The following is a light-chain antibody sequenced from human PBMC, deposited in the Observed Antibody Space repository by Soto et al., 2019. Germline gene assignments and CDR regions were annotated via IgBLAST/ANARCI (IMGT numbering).Light chain of an antibody. Sequence: DIQMTQSPSSLSASVGDRVTITCRASQSITNYLNWYQQKPGKAPKLLIYAASSLQSGVPSRFSGSESVTDFTLSISSLQPEDFATYYCQQSYSTPWTFGQGTKVEIK. CDR2: AAS. J-gene: IGKJ1*01. CDR3: QQSYSTPWT. V-gene: IGKV1-39*01. CDR1: QSITNY.